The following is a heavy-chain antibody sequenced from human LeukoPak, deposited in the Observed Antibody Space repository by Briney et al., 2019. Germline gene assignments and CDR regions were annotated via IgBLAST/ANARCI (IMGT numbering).Heavy chain of an antibody. V-gene: IGHV3-7*04. CDR3: ARDWQWQQLDGDAFDI. CDR1: GFTFSSYW. Sequence: GGSLRLSCAASGFTFSSYWMYWVRQAPGKGLEWVANIKQDGSEKYYVDSVKGRFTISRDNAKNSLFLQMNSLRAEDTAVYYCARDWQWQQLDGDAFDIWGQGTMVAVSS. CDR2: IKQDGSEK. J-gene: IGHJ3*02. D-gene: IGHD6-13*01.